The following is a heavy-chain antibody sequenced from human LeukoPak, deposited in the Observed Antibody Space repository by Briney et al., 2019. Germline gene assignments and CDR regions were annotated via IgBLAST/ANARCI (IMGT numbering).Heavy chain of an antibody. CDR3: ARAYKDRSLAGKKEFFQH. CDR1: GFTFDNYA. J-gene: IGHJ1*01. V-gene: IGHV3-9*01. CDR2: ISWTSGTI. D-gene: IGHD6-19*01. Sequence: GGSLRLSCAASGFTFDNYAMNWVRQVPGKGLEWISLISWTSGTIGYADSVKGRFTISRDNANNFLYLQMNSLRAEDTALYYCARAYKDRSLAGKKEFFQHWGQGTLVTVSS.